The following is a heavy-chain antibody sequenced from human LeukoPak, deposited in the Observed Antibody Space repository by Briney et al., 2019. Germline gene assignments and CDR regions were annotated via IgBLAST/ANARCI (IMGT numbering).Heavy chain of an antibody. D-gene: IGHD6-13*01. Sequence: ASVNVSCKASGYTFTSYGIRWVRQAPGQGLEWMGWISAYNGNTNYAQKLQGRVTMTTDTSTSTAYMELRSLRSDDTAVYYCARDKGYSSSWYCTLDGFSGYFDYWGQGTLVTVSS. CDR2: ISAYNGNT. V-gene: IGHV1-18*01. CDR3: ARDKGYSSSWYCTLDGFSGYFDY. J-gene: IGHJ4*02. CDR1: GYTFTSYG.